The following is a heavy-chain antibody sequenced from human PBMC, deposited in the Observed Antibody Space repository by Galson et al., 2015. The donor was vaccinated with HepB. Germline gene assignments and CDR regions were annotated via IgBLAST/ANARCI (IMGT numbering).Heavy chain of an antibody. V-gene: IGHV3-23*01. CDR3: VKHEQLVFEWFDP. Sequence: SLRLSCAASGFTFHKYAMSWVRQAPGKGLAWVSSISGSDANTYYADSVKGRFTISRDNSKNLLYLQMDGLRVDDTALYYCVKHEQLVFEWFDPWGQGTLVTVSS. CDR1: GFTFHKYA. D-gene: IGHD6-13*01. J-gene: IGHJ5*02. CDR2: ISGSDANT.